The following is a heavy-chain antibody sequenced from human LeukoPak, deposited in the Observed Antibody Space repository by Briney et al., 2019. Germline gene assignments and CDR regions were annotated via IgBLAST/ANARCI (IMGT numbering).Heavy chain of an antibody. CDR2: IYYSGST. D-gene: IGHD4-17*01. J-gene: IGHJ4*02. CDR3: ARGSYYGDRFDY. CDR1: GGSISSYY. Sequence: PSETLSLTCTVPGGSISSYYWSWIRQPPGKGLEWIGYIYYSGSTNYNPSLKSRVTISVDTSKNQFSLKLSSVTAADTAVYYCARGSYYGDRFDYWGQGTLVTVSS. V-gene: IGHV4-59*01.